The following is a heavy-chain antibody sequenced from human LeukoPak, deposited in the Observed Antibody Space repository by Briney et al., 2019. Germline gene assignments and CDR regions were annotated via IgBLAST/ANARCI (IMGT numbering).Heavy chain of an antibody. CDR1: GFTFSSNA. V-gene: IGHV3-23*01. D-gene: IGHD3-9*01. J-gene: IGHJ4*02. Sequence: GGSLRLSCAASGFTFSSNAMSWVRQAPGKGLEWVSAISGSGGSTYYTDSVKGRFAISRDNSKNTLYLQMNSLRTEDTAIYYCAKDRLYFGNDFGDYWGQGTLATVSS. CDR3: AKDRLYFGNDFGDY. CDR2: ISGSGGST.